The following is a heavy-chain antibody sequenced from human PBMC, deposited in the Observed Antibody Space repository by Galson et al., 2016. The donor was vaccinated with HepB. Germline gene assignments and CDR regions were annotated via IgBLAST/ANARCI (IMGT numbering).Heavy chain of an antibody. Sequence: TLSLTCTVSGGAITAGRYYWSWLRQPAGKGLEWIGRISTTGDTNYNSSLKSPVTISLDASANQFYLTLGSVTAADTAKYFCARDRGFNGNDFVHYFDFWGRGSLVTVSS. CDR1: GGAITAGRYY. J-gene: IGHJ4*02. V-gene: IGHV4-61*02. CDR3: ARDRGFNGNDFVHYFDF. D-gene: IGHD3-10*01. CDR2: ISTTGDT.